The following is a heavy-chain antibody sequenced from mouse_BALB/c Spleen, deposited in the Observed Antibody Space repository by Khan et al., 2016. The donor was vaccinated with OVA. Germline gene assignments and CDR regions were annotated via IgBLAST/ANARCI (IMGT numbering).Heavy chain of an antibody. V-gene: IGHV5-4*02. CDR3: EIGYYGNPFSY. CDR1: GFTFSDYY. Sequence: EVELVESGGGLVKPGGSLKLSCAASGFTFSDYYMYWVRQTPEKRLEWVATISDGGSYTYYPDSVKGRFTISRDDAKNNLYLQMSSLKSEDTAIYYCEIGYYGNPFSYLGQGTLVTVSA. D-gene: IGHD2-1*01. J-gene: IGHJ3*01. CDR2: ISDGGSYT.